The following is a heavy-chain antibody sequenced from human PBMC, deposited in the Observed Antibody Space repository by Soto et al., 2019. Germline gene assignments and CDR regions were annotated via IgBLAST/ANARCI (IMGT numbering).Heavy chain of an antibody. CDR2: ISNSGSTV. V-gene: IGHV3-48*03. D-gene: IGHD1-1*01. Sequence: GGSLRLSCAASRFTFSTYEMHWVRQAPGKGLEWVSCISNSGSTVYYADSVKGRFTISRDNTRNSLYLQMNSLRDEDTAVYYCATWHEREHAYDVWGQGTTVTVSS. J-gene: IGHJ3*01. CDR3: ATWHEREHAYDV. CDR1: RFTFSTYE.